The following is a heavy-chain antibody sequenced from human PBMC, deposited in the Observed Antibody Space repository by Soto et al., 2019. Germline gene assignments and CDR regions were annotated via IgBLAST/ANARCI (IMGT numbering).Heavy chain of an antibody. D-gene: IGHD3-16*02. CDR3: ATDRDYVWGSYRYIFDY. Sequence: ASVKVSCKVSGYTLTELSVHWVRQAPGKGLEWMGGFDPEDGETIYAQKFQGRVTMTEDTSTDTAYMELSSLRSEDTAVYYCATDRDYVWGSYRYIFDYWGQGTLVTVSS. V-gene: IGHV1-24*01. CDR1: GYTLTELS. CDR2: FDPEDGET. J-gene: IGHJ4*02.